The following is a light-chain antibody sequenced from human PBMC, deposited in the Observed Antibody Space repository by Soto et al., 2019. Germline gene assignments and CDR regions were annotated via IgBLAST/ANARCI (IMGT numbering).Light chain of an antibody. J-gene: IGKJ1*01. CDR1: QSVTNY. Sequence: EIFLTQSPDTLSLSPGERATLSCRATQSVTNYIAWYQQRPGQAPSLLIYDASNRASGVPAKFSGSGSGTDFTLTISDLEPADFGLYYCQQRLNWPPNFGQGTKVEIK. V-gene: IGKV3-11*01. CDR2: DAS. CDR3: QQRLNWPPN.